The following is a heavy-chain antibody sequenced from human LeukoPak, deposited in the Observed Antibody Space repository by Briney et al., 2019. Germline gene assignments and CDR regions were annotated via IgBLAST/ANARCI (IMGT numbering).Heavy chain of an antibody. CDR2: IYHSGST. CDR1: GGSISSGYY. D-gene: IGHD6-19*01. Sequence: PSETLSLTCTVSGGSISSGYYWGWIRQPPGKGLEWIGSIYHSGSTYYNPSLKSRVTISVDTSKNQFSLKLSSVTAADTAVYYCAREVAGFRALFDYWGQGTLVTVSS. J-gene: IGHJ4*02. V-gene: IGHV4-38-2*02. CDR3: AREVAGFRALFDY.